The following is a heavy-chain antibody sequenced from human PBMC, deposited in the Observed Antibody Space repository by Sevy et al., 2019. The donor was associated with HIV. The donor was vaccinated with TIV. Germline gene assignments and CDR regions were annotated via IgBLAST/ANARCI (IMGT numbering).Heavy chain of an antibody. V-gene: IGHV3-23*01. D-gene: IGHD3-3*01. Sequence: GGSLRLSCAASGFIFSSYVMNWVRQAPGKGLEWVSAISGSGGSTYYADSVKGRFTISRDNFKNPLYLEMNSLRVEDTAVYYCAGGFWSGFDYWGQGTLVTVSS. CDR2: ISGSGGST. CDR3: AGGFWSGFDY. CDR1: GFIFSSYV. J-gene: IGHJ4*02.